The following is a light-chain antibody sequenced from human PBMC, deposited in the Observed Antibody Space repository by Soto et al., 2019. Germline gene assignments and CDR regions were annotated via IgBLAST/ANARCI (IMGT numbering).Light chain of an antibody. V-gene: IGKV3-15*01. Sequence: EIEMTQSPATLSVSPGERATLSCRSSQSVGRKLAWYQQKPGQAPRLLIYDASNRAMGVPARFSGSVSGTEFTLTLSSLQSEDVAVYHCQQYDIWPLWTFGQGNKVEI. CDR1: QSVGRK. CDR3: QQYDIWPLWT. J-gene: IGKJ1*01. CDR2: DAS.